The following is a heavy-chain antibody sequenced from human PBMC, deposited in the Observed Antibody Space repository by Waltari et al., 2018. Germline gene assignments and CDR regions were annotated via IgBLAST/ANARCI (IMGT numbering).Heavy chain of an antibody. D-gene: IGHD2-15*01. J-gene: IGHJ6*03. V-gene: IGHV3-53*01. CDR1: GFSVSDNF. Sequence: EVEVVESGGGLMQPGGSLSLSCAASGFSVSDNFISWVRQAPGKGLGWVSITYTVGTTYFAESWKGRFTSSRDNSRNTVYLQMNSLRVEDTAVYFCARVAGTALHRYYHYYMDLWGKGTTVTVSS. CDR3: ARVAGTALHRYYHYYMDL. CDR2: TYTVGTT.